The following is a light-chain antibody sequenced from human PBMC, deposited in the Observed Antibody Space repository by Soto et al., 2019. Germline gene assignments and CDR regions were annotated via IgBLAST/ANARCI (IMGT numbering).Light chain of an antibody. CDR2: LGS. CDR1: QSLLHTDGYNY. V-gene: IGKV2-28*01. Sequence: DIVMTQSPLSLPVTPGEPASISCRSSQSLLHTDGYNYLDWYLQKPGQSPQLLIYLGSNRASGVPNRFSGSGAGTYCTLKIGRVEAEDVGDYYCMQALQCLSFGGGTKVEIK. CDR3: MQALQCLS. J-gene: IGKJ4*01.